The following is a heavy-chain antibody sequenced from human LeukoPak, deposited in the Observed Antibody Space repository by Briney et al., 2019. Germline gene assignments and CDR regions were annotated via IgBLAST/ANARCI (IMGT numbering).Heavy chain of an antibody. CDR1: GFTFSSYA. D-gene: IGHD2-21*02. CDR2: ISSNGGST. J-gene: IGHJ4*02. Sequence: PGGSLRLSCAASGFTFSSYAMHWVRQAPGKGLEYVSAISSNGGSTYYANSVKGRFTISRDNSKNTLYLQMGSLRAEDMAVYYCARDSEAYCGGDCSPGDYWGQGTLVTVSS. V-gene: IGHV3-64*01. CDR3: ARDSEAYCGGDCSPGDY.